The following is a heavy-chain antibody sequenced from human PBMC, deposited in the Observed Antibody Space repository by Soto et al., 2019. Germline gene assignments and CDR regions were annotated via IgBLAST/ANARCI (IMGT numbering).Heavy chain of an antibody. CDR3: ARDPGIAAAGTD. Sequence: LRLSCAASGFTFSSYSMNWVRQAPGKGLEWVSSISSSSSYIYYADSVKGRFTISRDNAKNSLYLQMNSLRAEDTAVYYCARDPGIAAAGTDGGQGTLVTSPQ. D-gene: IGHD6-13*01. CDR1: GFTFSSYS. V-gene: IGHV3-21*01. J-gene: IGHJ4*02. CDR2: ISSSSSYI.